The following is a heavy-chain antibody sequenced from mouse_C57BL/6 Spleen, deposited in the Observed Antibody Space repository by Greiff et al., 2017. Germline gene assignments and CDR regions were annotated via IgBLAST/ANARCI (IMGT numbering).Heavy chain of an antibody. CDR1: GFTFSDYG. Sequence: EVMLVESGGGLVKPGGSLKLSCAASGFTFSDYGMHWVRQAPGKGLEWVAYISSGSSTIYYADTVKGRFTISRDNAKNTLFLQMTSLRSEDTAMFYSAEGYSNYDWYFDVWGTGTTVTVSS. V-gene: IGHV5-17*01. J-gene: IGHJ1*03. CDR3: AEGYSNYDWYFDV. CDR2: ISSGSSTI. D-gene: IGHD2-5*01.